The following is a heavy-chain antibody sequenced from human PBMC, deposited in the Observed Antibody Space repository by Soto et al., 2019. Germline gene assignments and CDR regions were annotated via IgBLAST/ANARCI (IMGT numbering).Heavy chain of an antibody. CDR2: INAGNGDT. J-gene: IGHJ4*02. CDR3: AREHSSGYDY. V-gene: IGHV1-3*01. CDR1: EYTFTSFA. Sequence: ASVKVSCKASEYTFTSFALHWVRQAPGQRLEWMGWINAGNGDTKYSQKFQGRVTITRDTSASTAYMELSSLRSEDTAVYYCAREHSSGYDYWGQGTLVTVSS. D-gene: IGHD6-19*01.